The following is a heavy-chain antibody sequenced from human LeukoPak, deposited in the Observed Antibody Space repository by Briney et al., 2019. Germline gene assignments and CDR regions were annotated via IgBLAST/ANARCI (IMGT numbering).Heavy chain of an antibody. CDR1: GFTFSSYA. CDR2: ISGSGGST. J-gene: IGHJ6*04. V-gene: IGHV3-23*01. D-gene: IGHD1-26*01. CDR3: ASIATDV. Sequence: GGSLRLSCVATGFTFSSYAMTWVRQAPGKGLEWVSVISGSGGSTYYADSVKGRFTISRDNAKNSLYLQMNSLRAEDTALYYCASIATDVWGKGTTVTVSS.